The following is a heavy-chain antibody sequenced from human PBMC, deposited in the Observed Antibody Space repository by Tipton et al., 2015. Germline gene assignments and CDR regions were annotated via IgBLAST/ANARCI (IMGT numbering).Heavy chain of an antibody. D-gene: IGHD3-10*01. CDR2: INDSGKS. Sequence: AGLVKPSETLSLTCAVYGGSFSGYYWNWIRQPPGKGLEWIGEINDSGKSNYNPSLKSRVTISVDTSKSQFFLKLTSVIAADTAVYFCARGRGWRVFDYWGQGTLVTVSS. V-gene: IGHV4-34*01. J-gene: IGHJ4*02. CDR3: ARGRGWRVFDY. CDR1: GGSFSGYY.